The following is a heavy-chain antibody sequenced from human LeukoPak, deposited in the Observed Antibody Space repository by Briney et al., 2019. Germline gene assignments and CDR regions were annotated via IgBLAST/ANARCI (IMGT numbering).Heavy chain of an antibody. CDR2: LYVGGTT. CDR3: VGELANKDLQENYFYYYMDV. Sequence: AETLSLTCSVSGASISRSTYHWGWVRQPPGKGLEWIASLYVGGTTYYNSSLKSRVTISPDTSTNQVSLKLRSVTAADTAVYFCVGELANKDLQENYFYYYMDVWGKGTTVIVSS. J-gene: IGHJ6*03. CDR1: GASISRSTYH. D-gene: IGHD3-10*01. V-gene: IGHV4-39*01.